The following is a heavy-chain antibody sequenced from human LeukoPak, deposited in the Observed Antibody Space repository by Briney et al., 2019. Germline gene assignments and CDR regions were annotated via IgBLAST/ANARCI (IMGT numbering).Heavy chain of an antibody. J-gene: IGHJ4*02. Sequence: SQTLSLTCTVSGSSISSGGYYWSWIRQHPGKGLEWIGYIYYSGSTYYNPSLKSRVTISVDTSKNQFSLKLSSVTAADTAVYYCAREAKKEYQLRSHFDYWGQGTLVTVSS. V-gene: IGHV4-31*03. D-gene: IGHD2-2*01. CDR2: IYYSGST. CDR3: AREAKKEYQLRSHFDY. CDR1: GSSISSGGYY.